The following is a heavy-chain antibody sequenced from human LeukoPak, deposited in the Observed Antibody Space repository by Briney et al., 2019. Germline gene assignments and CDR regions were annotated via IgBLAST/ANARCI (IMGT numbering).Heavy chain of an antibody. CDR3: ARGGPGQVVVPFDT. J-gene: IGHJ5*02. V-gene: IGHV4-59*01. Sequence: SETLSLTYTVSGGSISSYFWSWIRQPPGKGLEWIGYIFYSGSTNYNPSLKSRVTMSVDTSKNQLSLKLSSVTAADTAVYYCARGGPGQVVVPFDTWGQGTLVTVSS. D-gene: IGHD2-15*01. CDR1: GGSISSYF. CDR2: IFYSGST.